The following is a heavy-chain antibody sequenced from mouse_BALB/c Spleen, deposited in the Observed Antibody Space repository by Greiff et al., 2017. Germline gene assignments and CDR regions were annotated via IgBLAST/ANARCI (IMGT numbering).Heavy chain of an antibody. CDR2: IYPGNVNT. J-gene: IGHJ3*01. Sequence: VQLQQSGPELVKPGASVRISCKASGYTFTSYYIHWVKQRPGQGLEWIGWIYPGNVNTKYNEKFKGKATLTADKSSSTAYMQLSSLTSEDSAVYFCGRAGLYGGAWFAEWGQGALVTVSA. V-gene: IGHV1S56*01. CDR1: GYTFTSYY. CDR3: GRAGLYGGAWFAE. D-gene: IGHD1-1*01.